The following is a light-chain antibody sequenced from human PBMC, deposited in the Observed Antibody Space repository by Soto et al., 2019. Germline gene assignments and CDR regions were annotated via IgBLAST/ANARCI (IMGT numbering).Light chain of an antibody. V-gene: IGKV4-1*01. Sequence: DIVMTQSPDSLAVSLGERATINCKSSQSVLYSSDNKNYLTWYQQRPGQPPKLLIYWASTRESGVPDRFSGSGSGTDFTLTISSLQAGDVAVYYCQQYYTTPWTFGQGTKVEI. CDR1: QSVLYSSDNKNY. CDR3: QQYYTTPWT. CDR2: WAS. J-gene: IGKJ1*01.